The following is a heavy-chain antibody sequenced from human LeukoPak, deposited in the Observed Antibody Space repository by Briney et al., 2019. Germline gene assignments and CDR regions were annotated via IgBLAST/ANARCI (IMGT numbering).Heavy chain of an antibody. CDR2: ISAYNGNT. J-gene: IGHJ6*02. Sequence: ASVKVSCRASGYTFNSFGISWVRQAPGQGLEWMGWISAYNGNTHHPEKLQGRLTMTTDTPTSTAYMELRSLRSDDTAIYYCARDTVMMVGSYYYGKDVWGQGTTVTVSS. CDR1: GYTFNSFG. CDR3: ARDTVMMVGSYYYGKDV. D-gene: IGHD2-15*01. V-gene: IGHV1-18*01.